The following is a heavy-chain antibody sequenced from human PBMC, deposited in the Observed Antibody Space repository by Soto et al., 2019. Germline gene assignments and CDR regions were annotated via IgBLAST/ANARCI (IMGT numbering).Heavy chain of an antibody. CDR3: ARDPRGVATTFYYGMDV. CDR2: IYYNGIT. CDR1: GGSIRDYY. J-gene: IGHJ6*02. D-gene: IGHD3-3*01. V-gene: IGHV4-59*06. Sequence: PSETLSLTCTVSGGSIRDYYWGWIRQSPGKGLEWIGYIYYNGITYYKPSLKSRVIISLDTSKNQFSLKLTSVTAADTAVYYCARDPRGVATTFYYGMDVWGQGTTVTVSS.